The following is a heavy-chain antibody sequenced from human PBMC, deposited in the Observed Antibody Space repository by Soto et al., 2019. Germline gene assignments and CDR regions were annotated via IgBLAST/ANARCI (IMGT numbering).Heavy chain of an antibody. D-gene: IGHD5-18*01. CDR2: IYSGGST. CDR1: GFTVSSNY. V-gene: IGHV3-53*01. CDR3: AKEIYSYGYDGLDY. J-gene: IGHJ4*02. Sequence: PGGSLRLSCAASGFTVSSNYMSWVRQAPGKGLEWVSVIYSGGSTYYADSVKGRFTISRDNSKNTLYLQMNSLRAEDTAVYYCAKEIYSYGYDGLDYWGQGTPVTVSS.